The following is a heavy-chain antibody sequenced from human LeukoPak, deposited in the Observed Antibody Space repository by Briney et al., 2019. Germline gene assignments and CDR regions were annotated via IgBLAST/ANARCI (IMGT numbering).Heavy chain of an antibody. CDR2: ISYDGSNK. CDR1: GFTFSSYA. J-gene: IGHJ4*02. Sequence: GGSLRLSCAASGFTFSSYAMTWVRQAPGKGLEWVAVISYDGSNKYYADSVKGRFTISRDNSKNTLYLQMNSLRAEDTAVYYCARGRGGSVVGATVYWGQGTLVTVSS. CDR3: ARGRGGSVVGATVY. V-gene: IGHV3-30-3*01. D-gene: IGHD1-26*01.